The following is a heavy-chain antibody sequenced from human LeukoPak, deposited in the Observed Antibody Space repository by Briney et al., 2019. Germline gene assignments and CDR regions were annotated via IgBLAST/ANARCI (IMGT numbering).Heavy chain of an antibody. CDR1: GFTFSSYG. CDR2: ISNSGSTM. J-gene: IGHJ4*02. D-gene: IGHD6-19*01. Sequence: GGSLRLSCAASGFTFSSYGMNWVRQAPGKGLEWVSYISNSGSTMYYADSVKGRFTISRDNSKKTLYLQMNSLRAEDTAVYYCAKQALAGWGQGTLVTVSS. V-gene: IGHV3-48*01. CDR3: AKQALAG.